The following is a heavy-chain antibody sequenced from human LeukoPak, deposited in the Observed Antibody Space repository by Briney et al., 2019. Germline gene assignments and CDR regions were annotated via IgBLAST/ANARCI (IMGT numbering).Heavy chain of an antibody. J-gene: IGHJ4*02. V-gene: IGHV3-23*01. CDR2: FSRSGPDT. CDR3: AKSRVVDRRGYFDY. D-gene: IGHD2-15*01. CDR1: GFTFGSSA. Sequence: GGSLRLSCAASGFTFGSSAMSWVRQAPGKGPEWVATFSRSGPDTYYADSVKGRFTIFRDNSKNMLYLQMKRLRAEDTAIYYCAKSRVVDRRGYFDYWGQGTLVTVSS.